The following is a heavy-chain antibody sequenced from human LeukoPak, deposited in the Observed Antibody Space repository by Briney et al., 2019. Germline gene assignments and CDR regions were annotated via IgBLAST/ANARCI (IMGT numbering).Heavy chain of an antibody. CDR2: INPNSGGT. J-gene: IGHJ4*02. CDR3: ARDREGYYYDSSGYYGY. D-gene: IGHD3-22*01. V-gene: IGHV1-2*02. Sequence: ASVKVSCKASEYTFTGYYMHWVRQAPGQGLEWMGWINPNSGGTNYAQKFQGRVTMTRDTSISTAYMELSRLRSDDTAVYYCARDREGYYYDSSGYYGYWGQGTLVTVSS. CDR1: EYTFTGYY.